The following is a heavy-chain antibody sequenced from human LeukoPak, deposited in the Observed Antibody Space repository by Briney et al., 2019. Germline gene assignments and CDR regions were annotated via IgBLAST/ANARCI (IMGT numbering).Heavy chain of an antibody. Sequence: ASVKVSCKASGYTFTRYAMHWVRQAPGQRLEWMGWINAGNGNTKYSQKFQGRVTITRDTSASTAYMELSSLRSEDTAVYYCARGGITGTFDYWGQGTLVTVSS. CDR2: INAGNGNT. D-gene: IGHD1-7*01. J-gene: IGHJ4*02. V-gene: IGHV1-3*01. CDR1: GYTFTRYA. CDR3: ARGGITGTFDY.